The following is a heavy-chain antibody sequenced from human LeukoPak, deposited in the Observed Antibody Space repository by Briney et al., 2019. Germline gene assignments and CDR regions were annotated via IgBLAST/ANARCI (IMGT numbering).Heavy chain of an antibody. CDR1: GGSISSGSYY. J-gene: IGHJ4*02. D-gene: IGHD3-10*01. CDR2: IYTSGTT. CDR3: ASSAGY. V-gene: IGHV4-61*02. Sequence: SETLSLTCTVSGGSISSGSYYWSWIRQPAGKGLEWIGRIYTSGTTNYNPSLKSRLTISIDTSKNQFFLRLSSVTAADTAVYYCASSAGYWGQGTLVTVSS.